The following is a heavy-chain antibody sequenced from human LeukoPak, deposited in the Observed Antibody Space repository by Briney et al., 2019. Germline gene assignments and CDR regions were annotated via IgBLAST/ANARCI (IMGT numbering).Heavy chain of an antibody. CDR1: GYTFTIYA. D-gene: IGHD6-19*01. CDR3: ARVNTGLYSSGSDV. Sequence: ASVKVSCKASGYTFTIYAMNWVRQAPGQGLEWMGWINTNTGNPTYAQGFTGRFVFSLDTSVSTAYLQISSLKAEDTAVYYCARVNTGLYSSGSDVWGQGTTVTVSS. CDR2: INTNTGNP. J-gene: IGHJ6*02. V-gene: IGHV7-4-1*02.